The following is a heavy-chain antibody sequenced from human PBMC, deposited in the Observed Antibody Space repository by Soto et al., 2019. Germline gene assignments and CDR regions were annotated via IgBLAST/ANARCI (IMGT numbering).Heavy chain of an antibody. V-gene: IGHV1-2*02. CDR2: INPNSGGT. Sequence: ASVKVSCKASGYTFTDYYIYWMRQAPGQGLEWMGWINPNSGGTHSAQKFQGRVTMTMDTSVSTAFMELSRLRSDDTAVYYCARDLRSGYNLIPHWYFDLWGRGTLFTVS. CDR1: GYTFTDYY. J-gene: IGHJ2*01. CDR3: ARDLRSGYNLIPHWYFDL. D-gene: IGHD3-10*01.